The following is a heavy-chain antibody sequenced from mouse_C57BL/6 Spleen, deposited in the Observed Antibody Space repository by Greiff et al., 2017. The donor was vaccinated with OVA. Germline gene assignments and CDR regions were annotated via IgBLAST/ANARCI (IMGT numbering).Heavy chain of an antibody. V-gene: IGHV1-18*01. D-gene: IGHD1-1*01. CDR1: GYTFTDYN. CDR3: ARAPLYYYGSSYYFDY. Sequence: EVQLQQSGPELVKPGASVKIPCKASGYTFTDYNMDWVKQSHGKSLEWIGDINPNNGGTIYTQKLKGKATLTVDKSSSTAYMELRSLTSEDAAVYYCARAPLYYYGSSYYFDYWGQGTTLTVSS. J-gene: IGHJ2*01. CDR2: INPNNGGT.